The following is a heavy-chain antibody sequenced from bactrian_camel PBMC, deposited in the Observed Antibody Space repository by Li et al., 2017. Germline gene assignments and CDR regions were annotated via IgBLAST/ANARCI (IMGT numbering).Heavy chain of an antibody. Sequence: DVQLVESGGDSVQAGGSLRLSCAASGYTSSTFCMGWFRQISGKEREGLATIDSRGITAYADSVKGRFTISKDNVLNILYLQMDNLKPEDTAVYYCAAEGSMCLYVADFGYWGQGTQVTVS. D-gene: IGHD6*01. CDR2: IDSRGIT. V-gene: IGHV3S67*01. CDR3: AAEGSMCLYVADFGY. J-gene: IGHJ6*01. CDR1: GYTSSTFC.